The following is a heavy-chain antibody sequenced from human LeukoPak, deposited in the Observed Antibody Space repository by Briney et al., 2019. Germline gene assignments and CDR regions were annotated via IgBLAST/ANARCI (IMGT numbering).Heavy chain of an antibody. V-gene: IGHV3-74*01. D-gene: IGHD1-1*01. CDR2: INSDGSST. Sequence: GGSLRLSCAASGFTFSSYWMHWVRQAPGQGLVWVSRINSDGSSTSYADSVKGRFTISRDNAKNTLYLQMNSLRAEDTAVYYCASDGHNWNDPLSVGWFDPWGQGTLVTVSS. J-gene: IGHJ5*02. CDR1: GFTFSSYW. CDR3: ASDGHNWNDPLSVGWFDP.